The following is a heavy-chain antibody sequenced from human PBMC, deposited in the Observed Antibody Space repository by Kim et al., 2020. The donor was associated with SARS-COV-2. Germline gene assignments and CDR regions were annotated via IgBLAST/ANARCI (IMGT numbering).Heavy chain of an antibody. CDR1: GFTFSSYW. V-gene: IGHV3-74*01. Sequence: GGSLRLSCAASGFTFSSYWMHWVRQAPGKGLVWVSRINSDGSSTSYADSVKGRFTISRDNAKNTLYLQMNSLRAEDTAVYYCARDPTQGLGRMVRGVNDAFDIWGQGTMVTVSS. CDR2: INSDGSST. CDR3: ARDPTQGLGRMVRGVNDAFDI. D-gene: IGHD3-10*01. J-gene: IGHJ3*02.